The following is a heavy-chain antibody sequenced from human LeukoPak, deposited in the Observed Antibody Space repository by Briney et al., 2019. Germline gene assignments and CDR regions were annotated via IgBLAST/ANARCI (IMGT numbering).Heavy chain of an antibody. CDR2: IYHSGST. CDR1: GYSVSSGYY. V-gene: IGHV4-38-2*02. D-gene: IGHD6-13*01. CDR3: ARVVIAAAGRRYYFDY. Sequence: SETLSLTCTVSGYSVSSGYYWGWIRQPPGKGLEWVGSIYHSGSTYYNPSLKSRVTISVDTSKNQFSLKLSSVTAADTAVYYCARVVIAAAGRRYYFDYWGQGTLVTVSS. J-gene: IGHJ4*02.